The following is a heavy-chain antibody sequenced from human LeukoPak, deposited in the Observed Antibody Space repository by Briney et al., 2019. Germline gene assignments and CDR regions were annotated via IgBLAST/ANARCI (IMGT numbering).Heavy chain of an antibody. Sequence: SVKVSCKASGGTFSSYAISWVRQAPGQGLEWMGGIIPIFGTANYAQKFQGRVTITADESTSTAYMELSSLRSEDTAVYYCASMKGGLLRGGYCSGGSCYPTPYYFDYWGQGTLVTVSS. CDR2: IIPIFGTA. CDR3: ASMKGGLLRGGYCSGGSCYPTPYYFDY. J-gene: IGHJ4*02. V-gene: IGHV1-69*13. CDR1: GGTFSSYA. D-gene: IGHD2-15*01.